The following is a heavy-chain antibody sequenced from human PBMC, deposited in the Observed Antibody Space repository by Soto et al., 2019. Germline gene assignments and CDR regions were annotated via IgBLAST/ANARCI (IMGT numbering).Heavy chain of an antibody. CDR1: GYTLTELS. Sequence: ASVKVSCKVSGYTLTELSMHWVRQAPGKGLEWIGIFDPEDGETIYAQKFQGRVTMTEDTSTGTIYMELRSLTSEDTAVYYCAREEYSKSYEGYRGMEVWGQGTTVTLSS. CDR3: AREEYSKSYEGYRGMEV. CDR2: FDPEDGET. V-gene: IGHV1-24*01. D-gene: IGHD6-13*01. J-gene: IGHJ6*02.